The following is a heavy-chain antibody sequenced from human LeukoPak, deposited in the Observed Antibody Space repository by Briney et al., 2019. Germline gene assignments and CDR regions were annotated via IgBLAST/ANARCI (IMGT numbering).Heavy chain of an antibody. CDR3: ARESSWDGIVVVMRHIKHDAFDI. D-gene: IGHD3-22*01. CDR2: IIPIFGTA. V-gene: IGHV1-69*06. Sequence: GASVKVSCKASGYTFTNYAISWVRQAPGQGLEWMGGIIPIFGTANYAQKFQGRVTITADKSTSTAYMELSSLRSEDTAVYYCARESSWDGIVVVMRHIKHDAFDIWGQGTMVTVSS. CDR1: GYTFTNYA. J-gene: IGHJ3*02.